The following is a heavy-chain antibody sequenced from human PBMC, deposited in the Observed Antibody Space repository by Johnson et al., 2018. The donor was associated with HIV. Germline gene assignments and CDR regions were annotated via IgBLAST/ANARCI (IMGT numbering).Heavy chain of an antibody. CDR1: GFTFSSYA. Sequence: VQLVESGGGVVQPGRSLRLSCAASGFTFSSYAMHWVRQAPAKGLEWVAVISYDGSEKYYADSVKGRFTISRDNSKNTLYLQMNSLRAEETAVYYCAKEEGIAAAGGAFDIWGQGTMVTVSS. CDR2: ISYDGSEK. CDR3: AKEEGIAAAGGAFDI. J-gene: IGHJ3*02. V-gene: IGHV3-30*04. D-gene: IGHD6-13*01.